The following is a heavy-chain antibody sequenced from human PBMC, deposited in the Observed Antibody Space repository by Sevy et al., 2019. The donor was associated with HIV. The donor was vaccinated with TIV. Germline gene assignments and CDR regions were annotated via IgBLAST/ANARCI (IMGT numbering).Heavy chain of an antibody. D-gene: IGHD3-22*01. J-gene: IGHJ4*02. CDR3: ASGSLDSTGYPFDY. V-gene: IGHV3-21*01. Sequence: GGSLRLSCAASGFTFSIYTMNWVRQAPGKGLEWVSSISSSSTYIYYADSVRGRFTISRDNAKNSLYLQMHSLRADDTAVYYCASGSLDSTGYPFDYWGQGTLVTVSS. CDR2: ISSSSTYI. CDR1: GFTFSIYT.